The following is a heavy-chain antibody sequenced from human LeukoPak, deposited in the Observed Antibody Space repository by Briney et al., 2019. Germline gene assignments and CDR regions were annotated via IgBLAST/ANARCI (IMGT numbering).Heavy chain of an antibody. V-gene: IGHV3-7*01. CDR2: INPDGSAE. CDR3: ARLFGGVTTFDY. Sequence: GGSLRLSCAASGFSISNYWMSWVRQGPGKGLEWVASINPDGSAERYVDSVKGRFTISRDNAKNSMYLQMNSLSAEDTALFYCARLFGGVTTFDYWGQGTPVTVSS. CDR1: GFSISNYW. J-gene: IGHJ4*02. D-gene: IGHD4-17*01.